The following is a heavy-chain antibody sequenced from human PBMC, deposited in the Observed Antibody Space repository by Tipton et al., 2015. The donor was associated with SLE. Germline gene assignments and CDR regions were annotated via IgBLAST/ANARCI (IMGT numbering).Heavy chain of an antibody. CDR3: ARDIGGCSGGSGHLD. V-gene: IGHV3-33*01. CDR2: IWYDGSNK. CDR1: GFTFSFYG. J-gene: IGHJ4*02. D-gene: IGHD2-15*01. Sequence: SLRLSCAASGFTFSFYGMHWVRQAPGKGLEWVAVIWYDGSNKYYADSVKGRFTISRDNSKNTLYLQMNSLRVDDTAVYYCARDIGGCSGGSGHLDWGQGTLVTVSS.